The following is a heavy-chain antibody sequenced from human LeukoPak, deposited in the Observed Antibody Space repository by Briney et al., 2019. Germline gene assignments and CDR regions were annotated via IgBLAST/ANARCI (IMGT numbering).Heavy chain of an antibody. CDR2: IIPIFGTV. V-gene: IGHV1-69*05. CDR3: ARDRIKGWVVAATINWFDP. D-gene: IGHD2-15*01. CDR1: GGTFSSYA. Sequence: SVKVSCKASGGTFSSYAISWVRQAPGQGLEWMGGIIPIFGTVNYARKFQGRVTITTDESTSTAYMELSSLRSEDTAVYYCARDRIKGWVVAATINWFDPWGQGTLVTVSS. J-gene: IGHJ5*02.